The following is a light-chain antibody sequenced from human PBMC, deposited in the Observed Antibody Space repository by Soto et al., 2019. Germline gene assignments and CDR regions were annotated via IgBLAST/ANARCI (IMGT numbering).Light chain of an antibody. CDR3: CSSAVSQGTNYV. V-gene: IGLV2-23*01. Sequence: QSALTQPASVSGSPGQSITISCTGTSSDVGSYNLVSWYQQYAGKAPKLMIYAGSKRPSGVSDRFSGSKSGNTASLTISGLQAEDEADYYCCSSAVSQGTNYVFGTGTKVTVL. CDR2: AGS. J-gene: IGLJ1*01. CDR1: SSDVGSYNL.